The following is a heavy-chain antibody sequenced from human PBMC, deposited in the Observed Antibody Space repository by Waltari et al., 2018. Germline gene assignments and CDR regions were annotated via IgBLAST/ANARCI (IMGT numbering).Heavy chain of an antibody. J-gene: IGHJ4*02. CDR1: GGSFSGYY. Sequence: QVQLQESGQGLVKHSETLSLTCAVSGGSFSGYYWGWIRQPPGKGLEWIGYISGSSGSTDYNPSLTSRVTISRDTSKNQFSLKLSSVPAADTAVYYCARWSSGPSHWGQGVLVTVSS. D-gene: IGHD6-25*01. CDR2: ISGSSGST. V-gene: IGHV4-59*12. CDR3: ARWSSGPSH.